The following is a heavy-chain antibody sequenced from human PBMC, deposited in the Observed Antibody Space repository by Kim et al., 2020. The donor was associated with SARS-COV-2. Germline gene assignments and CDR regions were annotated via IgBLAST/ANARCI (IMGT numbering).Heavy chain of an antibody. Sequence: ADSVKGRFTVSRDNAKNTLYLQMDGLRAEDTALYYCAKDHESSGWPTFDYWGQGILVTVSS. CDR3: AKDHESSGWPTFDY. D-gene: IGHD3-22*01. V-gene: IGHV3-23*01. J-gene: IGHJ4*02.